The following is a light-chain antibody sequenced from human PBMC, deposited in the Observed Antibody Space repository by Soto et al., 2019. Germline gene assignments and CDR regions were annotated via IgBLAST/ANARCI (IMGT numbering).Light chain of an antibody. CDR2: AAS. J-gene: IGKJ4*01. V-gene: IGKV1-39*01. CDR3: QQSYSTPLT. Sequence: DVQMTQSPSSLSALVGDRVTITCRASQSVSRYLNWYQHKPGKAPKLLINAASTLQSGVPSRFSGSGSGTDFTLTISSLQPEDFATYYCQQSYSTPLTFGGGTKVDIK. CDR1: QSVSRY.